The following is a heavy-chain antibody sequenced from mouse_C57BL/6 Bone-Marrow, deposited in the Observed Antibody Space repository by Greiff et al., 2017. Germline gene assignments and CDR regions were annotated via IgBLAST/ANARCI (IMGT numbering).Heavy chain of an antibody. CDR2: IDPSDSET. CDR3: ARGGAAMDY. CDR1: GYTFTSYW. Sequence: VQLQQPGAELVRPGSSVRLSCKASGYTFTSYWMHWVKQRPIQGLEWIGNIDPSDSETHYNQKFKDKATLTVDKSSSTAYMQLSSLTSEDSAVYYCARGGAAMDYWGQGTSVTVSS. J-gene: IGHJ4*01. V-gene: IGHV1-52*01.